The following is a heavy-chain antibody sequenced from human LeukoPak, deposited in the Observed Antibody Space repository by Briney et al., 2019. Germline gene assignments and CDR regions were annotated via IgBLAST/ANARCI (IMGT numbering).Heavy chain of an antibody. Sequence: PSETLSLTCTVSVGSISISSYYWGWVRQPPGKGREWIGSIYYSGSTYYNPSLKSRVTISVDTSKNQFSLKLSSVTAADTAVYYCARERSAFSSGTWGQGTLVTVSS. CDR3: ARERSAFSSGT. V-gene: IGHV4-39*07. J-gene: IGHJ5*02. D-gene: IGHD6-19*01. CDR1: VGSISISSYY. CDR2: IYYSGST.